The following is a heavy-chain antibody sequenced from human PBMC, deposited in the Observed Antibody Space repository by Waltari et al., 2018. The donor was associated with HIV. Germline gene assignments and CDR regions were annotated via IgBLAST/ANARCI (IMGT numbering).Heavy chain of an antibody. J-gene: IGHJ6*02. CDR3: ARTKLRHGGGYHGMDV. Sequence: EVQLVESGGGLVQPGGSLRLSCAVSGFTVSSNYMNWVRQAPGKGLEWVSVIYTDGRTYYADSVKGRVTISRDNSKNTLYLQMNSLRDGDTAVYSCARTKLRHGGGYHGMDVWGQGTTVTVSS. CDR1: GFTVSSNY. D-gene: IGHD3-3*01. V-gene: IGHV3-66*01. CDR2: IYTDGRT.